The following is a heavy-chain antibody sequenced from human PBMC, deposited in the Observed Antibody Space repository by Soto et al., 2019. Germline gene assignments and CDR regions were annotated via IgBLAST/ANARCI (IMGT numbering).Heavy chain of an antibody. Sequence: PSETLSLTCTVSGGSISSYYWSWIRQPPGKGLEWIGYIYYSGSTNYNPSHKSRVTISVDTSKNQFSLKLRSVTAADTAVYFCARILLRYFDWPSRRDYYYYYMDVWGKGTTVTVSS. CDR2: IYYSGST. CDR3: ARILLRYFDWPSRRDYYYYYMDV. D-gene: IGHD3-9*01. V-gene: IGHV4-59*08. J-gene: IGHJ6*03. CDR1: GGSISSYY.